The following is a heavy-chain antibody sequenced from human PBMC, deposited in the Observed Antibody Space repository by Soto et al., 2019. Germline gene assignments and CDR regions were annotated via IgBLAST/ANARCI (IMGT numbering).Heavy chain of an antibody. CDR1: GGSITTGVYS. D-gene: IGHD3-16*01. CDR2: IYYSGST. Sequence: QVLLQESGPGLVKPSETLSLICLVSGGSITTGVYSWIWIRQHPGKGLDWMWNIYYSGSTSYNPSLKSRLTISVDTSKNQFSLKLTSVTAADTAVYYCARDAGEQRGLDFWGQGTLVTVSS. CDR3: ARDAGEQRGLDF. V-gene: IGHV4-31*03. J-gene: IGHJ4*02.